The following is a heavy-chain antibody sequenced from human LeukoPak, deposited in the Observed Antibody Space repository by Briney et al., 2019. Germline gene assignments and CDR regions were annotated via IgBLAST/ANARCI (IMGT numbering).Heavy chain of an antibody. CDR3: AKGDDYGDYGSFDY. CDR2: ISGSGGST. CDR1: GFTFSSYA. D-gene: IGHD4-17*01. V-gene: IGHV3-23*01. Sequence: GVSLRLSCAASGFTFSSYAMSWVRQAPGKGLEWVSAISGSGGSTYYADSVKGRFTISRDNSKNTLYLQMNSLRAEDTAVYYCAKGDDYGDYGSFDYWGQGTLVTVSS. J-gene: IGHJ4*02.